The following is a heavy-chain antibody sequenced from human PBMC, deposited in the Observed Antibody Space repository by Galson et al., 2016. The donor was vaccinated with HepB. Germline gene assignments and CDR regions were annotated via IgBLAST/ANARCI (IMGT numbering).Heavy chain of an antibody. CDR3: GVLTKRVFDY. Sequence: SVKVSCKASGYTATTFGVSWVRQAPGQGLEWLGYISDYNGDKNYAPKFQGRVTMTTDTSTTTAYMELRSLRSDDTAVYFCGVLTKRVFDYWGQGTLVIVSS. D-gene: IGHD3-10*01. CDR1: GYTATTFG. CDR2: ISDYNGDK. J-gene: IGHJ4*02. V-gene: IGHV1-18*01.